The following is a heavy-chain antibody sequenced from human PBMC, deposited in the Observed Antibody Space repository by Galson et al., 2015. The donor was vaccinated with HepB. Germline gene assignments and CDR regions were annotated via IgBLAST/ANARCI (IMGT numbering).Heavy chain of an antibody. CDR2: ISYDGNNK. CDR3: ARTYYYDSGGYWY. Sequence: SLRLSCAASGFIFTNYAMHWVRQAPGKGLEWVAVISYDGNNKHYTDSVKGRFTISRDKSKNTVYLQMNSVRPEDTAVYYCARTYYYDSGGYWYWGQGTLVTVSS. D-gene: IGHD3-22*01. CDR1: GFIFTNYA. J-gene: IGHJ4*02. V-gene: IGHV3-30-3*01.